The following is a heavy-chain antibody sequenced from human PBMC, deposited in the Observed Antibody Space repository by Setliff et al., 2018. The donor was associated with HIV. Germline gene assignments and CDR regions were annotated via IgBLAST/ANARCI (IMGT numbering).Heavy chain of an antibody. V-gene: IGHV4-39*07. CDR1: GGSFTSRSYY. CDR3: AGSMGATKGSWFEP. CDR2: IFYSGIT. D-gene: IGHD1-26*01. J-gene: IGHJ5*02. Sequence: PSETLSLTCTVSGGSFTSRSYYWGWIRQPPGKGLEWIGSIFYSGITYYNPSLKSRVTISVDTSKNQFSLRLTSVSAADTALYYCAGSMGATKGSWFEPWGQGTLVTVSS.